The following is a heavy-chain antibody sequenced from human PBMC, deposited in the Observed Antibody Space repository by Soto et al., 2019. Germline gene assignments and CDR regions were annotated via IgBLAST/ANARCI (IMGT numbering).Heavy chain of an antibody. J-gene: IGHJ6*02. CDR3: ARDRKVLTGPGSLYGMDV. CDR1: GYTFTSYG. V-gene: IGHV1-18*01. D-gene: IGHD3-9*01. CDR2: ISAYNGNT. Sequence: QVQLVQSGAEVKKPGASVKVSCKASGYTFTSYGISWVRQAPGQGLEWMGWISAYNGNTNDAQKLQGRVTMTTDPSTSTAYMELRSLRSDDTAVYYCARDRKVLTGPGSLYGMDVWGQGTTVTVSS.